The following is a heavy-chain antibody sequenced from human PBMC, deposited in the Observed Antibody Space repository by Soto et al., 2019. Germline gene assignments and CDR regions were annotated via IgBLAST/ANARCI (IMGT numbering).Heavy chain of an antibody. D-gene: IGHD3-16*01. CDR1: GYTFTSYG. V-gene: IGHV1-18*01. Sequence: GASVKVSCKASGYTFTSYGISWVRQAPGQGLEWMGWISAYNGNTNYAQKLQGRVTMTTDTSTSTPYMELRSLRSDDTAVYYCARAGITLEENYYYYGMDVWGQGTTVTVSS. CDR3: ARAGITLEENYYYYGMDV. J-gene: IGHJ6*02. CDR2: ISAYNGNT.